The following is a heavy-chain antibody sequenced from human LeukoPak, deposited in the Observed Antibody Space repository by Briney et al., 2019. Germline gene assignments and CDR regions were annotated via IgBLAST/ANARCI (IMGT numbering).Heavy chain of an antibody. J-gene: IGHJ4*02. D-gene: IGHD3-9*01. CDR3: ASSSDWFRFEY. Sequence: SETLSLTCSVSGGSISSSGYYRGWIRQPAGKGLEWIGSIYYSGSTYYNPSLKSRVTISVDTSKNQFSLKLSSVTAADTAVYYCASSSDWFRFEYWGQGTLVTVSS. CDR2: IYYSGST. CDR1: GGSISSSGYY. V-gene: IGHV4-39*07.